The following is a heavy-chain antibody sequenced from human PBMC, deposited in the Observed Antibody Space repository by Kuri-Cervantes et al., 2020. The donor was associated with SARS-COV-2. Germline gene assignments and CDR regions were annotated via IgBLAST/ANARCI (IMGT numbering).Heavy chain of an antibody. CDR2: IYSGGST. J-gene: IGHJ4*02. CDR3: ARDLRLGKSLDY. CDR1: GFTFNSYG. D-gene: IGHD7-27*01. V-gene: IGHV3-NL1*01. Sequence: GESLKISCAASGFTFNSYGMHWVRQAPGKGLEWVSVIYSGGSTYYADSVQGRFAISRDNAKNSLYLQMTSLRAEDTAVYYCARDLRLGKSLDYWGQGTLVTVSS.